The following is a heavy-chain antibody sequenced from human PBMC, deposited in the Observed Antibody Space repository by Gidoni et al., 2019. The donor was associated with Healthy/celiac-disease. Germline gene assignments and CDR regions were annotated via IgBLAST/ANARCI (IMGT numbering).Heavy chain of an antibody. J-gene: IGHJ3*02. CDR3: ASWIRTVPTEWGDAFDI. D-gene: IGHD4-4*01. CDR1: GFTFSSYW. V-gene: IGHV3-7*01. CDR2: IKQDGSEK. Sequence: GSLRLSCAASGFTFSSYWMSWVRQAPGKGLEWVANIKQDGSEKYYVDSVKGRFTISRDNAKNSLYLQMNSLRAEDTAVYYCASWIRTVPTEWGDAFDIWGQGTMVTVSS.